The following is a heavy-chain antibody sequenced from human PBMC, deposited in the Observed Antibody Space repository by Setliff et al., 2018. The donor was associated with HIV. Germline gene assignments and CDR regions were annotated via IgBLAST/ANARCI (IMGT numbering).Heavy chain of an antibody. CDR2: IYHSGST. V-gene: IGHV4-38-2*01. D-gene: IGHD3-3*01. Sequence: SETLSLTCAVSGYSISSAYYWGWIRQPPGKGLEWIASIYHSGSTYYNPSLKSRVTISVDTSKNQFSLRLSSVTAADTALYFCVTSEVGGASPFDYWGQGTLVTVSS. CDR3: VTSEVGGASPFDY. J-gene: IGHJ4*02. CDR1: GYSISSAYY.